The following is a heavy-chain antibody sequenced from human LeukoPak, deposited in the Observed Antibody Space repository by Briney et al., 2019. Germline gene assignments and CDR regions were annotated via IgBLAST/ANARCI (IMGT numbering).Heavy chain of an antibody. D-gene: IGHD5-12*01. J-gene: IGHJ4*02. Sequence: GGTLRLSCAASGFTFSSCGMSWVRPAPGKGREWVSAISGSGGSTYYADSVKGRFTISRDNSKNTLYLQMNSLRAEDTAVYYCAKARGSVYFDYWGQGTLVTVSS. CDR2: ISGSGGST. CDR3: AKARGSVYFDY. V-gene: IGHV3-23*01. CDR1: GFTFSSCG.